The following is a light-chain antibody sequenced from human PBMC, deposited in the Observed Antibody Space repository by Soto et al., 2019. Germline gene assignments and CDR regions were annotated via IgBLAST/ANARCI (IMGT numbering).Light chain of an antibody. V-gene: IGKV1-6*01. CDR1: QAIRND. J-gene: IGKJ1*01. CDR2: GSS. CDR3: LQDYTYPRT. Sequence: AIQMTQSPSSLSASVGDRVTITCRASQAIRNDLDWYQQKPGKAPKLLIYGSSSLQSGVPSRFSGSGSGTDFTLTISSLQPEDFAAYYCLQDYTYPRTFGHGTKVEIK.